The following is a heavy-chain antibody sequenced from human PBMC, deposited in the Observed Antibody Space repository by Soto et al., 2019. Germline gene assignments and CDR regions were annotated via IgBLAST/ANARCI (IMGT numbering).Heavy chain of an antibody. V-gene: IGHV3-74*01. CDR2: INSDGSST. Sequence: EVQLVESGGGLVQPGGSLRLSCAASGFTFSSYWMHWVRQAPGKGLVWVSRINSDGSSTSYADSVKGRFTISRDNAKNTLYLQMNSLRAEDTAVYYCARERGGGWIQLWFYYYYGMDFWGQGTTVTVSS. CDR3: ARERGGGWIQLWFYYYYGMDF. CDR1: GFTFSSYW. D-gene: IGHD5-18*01. J-gene: IGHJ6*02.